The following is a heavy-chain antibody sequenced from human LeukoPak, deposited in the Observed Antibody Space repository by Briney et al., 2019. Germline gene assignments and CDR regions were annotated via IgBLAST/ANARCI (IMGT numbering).Heavy chain of an antibody. CDR3: AVSGYSDY. J-gene: IGHJ4*02. Sequence: SETLSLTCAVYGGSFSGYYWSWIRQPPGKGLEWIGEINHSGSTNYNPSLKSRVTISVDTSKNQFSLKLSSVTAADTAVYHCAVSGYSDYWGQGTLVTVSS. CDR2: INHSGST. CDR1: GGSFSGYY. V-gene: IGHV4-34*01. D-gene: IGHD3-22*01.